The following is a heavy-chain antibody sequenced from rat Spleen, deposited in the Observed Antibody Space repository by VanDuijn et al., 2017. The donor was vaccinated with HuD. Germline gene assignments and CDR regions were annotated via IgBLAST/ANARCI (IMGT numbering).Heavy chain of an antibody. J-gene: IGHJ1*01. CDR1: GFTFSDYY. CDR2: SSSSSGTS. D-gene: IGHD1-10*01. V-gene: IGHV5-34*01. CDR3: ARESNSRYYWYFDF. Sequence: EVQLVESDGGLVQPGRSLKLSCAASGFTFSDYYMAWVRQVPTKGLEWVAYSSSSSGTSYSADTVKGRFTISRDNAKNTLYLQLSSLRSEDTALYYCARESNSRYYWYFDFWGPGTMVTVSS.